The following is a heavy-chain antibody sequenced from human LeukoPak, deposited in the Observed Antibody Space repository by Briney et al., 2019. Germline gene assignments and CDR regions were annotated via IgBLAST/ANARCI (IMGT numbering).Heavy chain of an antibody. V-gene: IGHV4-59*08. Sequence: PSKTLSLTCTVSGGSINNYYWSWIRQPPGQGLECIGQIYYSGSTNYNPSLKSRVTISVDTSKNQFSLNLRSVTAADTAIYYCARRQYYDSSGYWYYFDYWGRGILVTVSS. CDR1: GGSINNYY. CDR3: ARRQYYDSSGYWYYFDY. D-gene: IGHD3-22*01. CDR2: IYYSGST. J-gene: IGHJ4*02.